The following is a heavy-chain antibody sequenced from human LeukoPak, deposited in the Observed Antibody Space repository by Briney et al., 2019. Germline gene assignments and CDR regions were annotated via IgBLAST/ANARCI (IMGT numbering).Heavy chain of an antibody. J-gene: IGHJ4*02. CDR3: ARGTIYYYDSSGYYPFDY. Sequence: ASVKVSCKASRYTLSGYGISWVRQAPGQGLEWMGWISAYNGNTNYAQKVQGRVTMTTDTSTSTAYMELRSLRSDDKAVYYCARGTIYYYDSSGYYPFDYWGQGTLVTVSS. D-gene: IGHD3-22*01. CDR2: ISAYNGNT. CDR1: RYTLSGYG. V-gene: IGHV1-18*01.